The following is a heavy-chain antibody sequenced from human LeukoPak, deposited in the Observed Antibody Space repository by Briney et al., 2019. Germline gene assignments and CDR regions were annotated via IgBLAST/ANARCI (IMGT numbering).Heavy chain of an antibody. Sequence: ASVKVSCKASGYTFTGYYMHWVRQAPGQGLEWMGWINPNSGGTNYAQKFQGRVTMTRDTSISTAYMELSRLRSDDTAVYYCAREEQLAHYYYYYYMDVWGKGTTVTVSS. CDR2: INPNSGGT. J-gene: IGHJ6*03. CDR3: AREEQLAHYYYYYYMDV. V-gene: IGHV1-2*02. CDR1: GYTFTGYY. D-gene: IGHD6-6*01.